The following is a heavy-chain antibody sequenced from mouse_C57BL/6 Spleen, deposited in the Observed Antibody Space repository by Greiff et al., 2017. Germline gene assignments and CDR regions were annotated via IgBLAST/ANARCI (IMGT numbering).Heavy chain of an antibody. D-gene: IGHD1-3*01. CDR3: ARHEERNLYCTFDY. Sequence: VQLQQSGAELVKPGASVKLSCQASGYTFTEYTLHWVKQRSGQGLEWLGWFYPGSGSIKYNEKFKDKATLTADKSSSTVYIELSRLTSEDSAVYVCARHEERNLYCTFDYWVQGTTLTVSS. V-gene: IGHV1-62-2*01. CDR1: GYTFTEYT. CDR2: FYPGSGSI. J-gene: IGHJ2*01.